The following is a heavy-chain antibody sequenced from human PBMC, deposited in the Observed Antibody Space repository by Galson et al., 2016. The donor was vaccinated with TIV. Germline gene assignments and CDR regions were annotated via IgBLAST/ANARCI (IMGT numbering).Heavy chain of an antibody. CDR1: GGSISSGAYH. D-gene: IGHD1-26*01. Sequence: LSLTCNVSGGSISSGAYHWSWIRQHPGKALEWIGNIYDSGSTHYNPSLQSRATISVDTSQNHFSLKLASVTAADTAVYYCARWAESGSYYDYFQHWGQGTLVAVSS. J-gene: IGHJ1*01. CDR2: IYDSGST. V-gene: IGHV4-31*03. CDR3: ARWAESGSYYDYFQH.